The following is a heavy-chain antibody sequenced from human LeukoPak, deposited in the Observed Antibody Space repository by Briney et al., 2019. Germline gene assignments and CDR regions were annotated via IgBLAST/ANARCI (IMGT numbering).Heavy chain of an antibody. J-gene: IGHJ4*02. Sequence: GESLKISCKGSGYSFTSYWISWVRQMPGEGLEWMGRIDPSDSYTNYSPSFQGHVTISADKSISTAYLQWSSLKASDTAMYYCARHRRSWYYFDYWGQGTLVTVSS. CDR3: ARHRRSWYYFDY. D-gene: IGHD2-15*01. CDR2: IDPSDSYT. V-gene: IGHV5-10-1*01. CDR1: GYSFTSYW.